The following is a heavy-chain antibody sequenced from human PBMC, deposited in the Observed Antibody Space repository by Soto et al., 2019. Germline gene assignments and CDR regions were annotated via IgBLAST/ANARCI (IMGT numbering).Heavy chain of an antibody. CDR2: IKQDGSEK. V-gene: IGHV3-7*03. CDR1: GFTFGSYW. Sequence: GGSLRLSCAASGFTFGSYWMSWVRQAPGKGLEWVANIKQDGSEKYYVDSVKGRFTISRDNAKNSLYLQMNSLRAEDTAVYYCVAAGTPGYYYYGMDVWGQGTTVTASS. CDR3: VAAGTPGYYYYGMDV. D-gene: IGHD6-13*01. J-gene: IGHJ6*02.